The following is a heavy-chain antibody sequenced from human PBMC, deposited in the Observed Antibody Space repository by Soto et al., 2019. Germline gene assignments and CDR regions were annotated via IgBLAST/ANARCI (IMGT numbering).Heavy chain of an antibody. D-gene: IGHD2-8*01. CDR2: TYYRSKWYN. Sequence: LSLTCAISGDSVSSNSAAWNWIRQSPSRGLEWLGRTYYRSKWYNDYAVSVKSRITINPDTSKNQFSLQLNSVTPEDTAVYYCARDIVLMVYAIRSAFDIWGQGTMVTVSS. CDR1: GDSVSSNSAA. CDR3: ARDIVLMVYAIRSAFDI. V-gene: IGHV6-1*01. J-gene: IGHJ3*02.